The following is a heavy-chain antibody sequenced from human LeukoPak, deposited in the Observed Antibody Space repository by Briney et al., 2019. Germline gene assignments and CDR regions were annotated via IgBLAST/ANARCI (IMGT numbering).Heavy chain of an antibody. CDR3: ARHFYLNRFDP. Sequence: SETLSLTCSVSGGSISSNNYYWGWIRQPPGKGLEWIATIYYTETTFYSPSLKSRVTISVDTSKNQFSLRLSSVTAADTAVYYCARHFYLNRFDPWGQGSVVTVSS. CDR2: IYYTETT. CDR1: GGSISSNNYY. V-gene: IGHV4-39*01. J-gene: IGHJ5*02. D-gene: IGHD2/OR15-2a*01.